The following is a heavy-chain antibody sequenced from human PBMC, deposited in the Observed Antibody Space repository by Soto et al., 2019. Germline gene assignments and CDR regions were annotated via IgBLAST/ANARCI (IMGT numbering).Heavy chain of an antibody. D-gene: IGHD3-10*01. CDR1: GFTFSSYA. J-gene: IGHJ4*02. CDR2: ISYDGSNK. V-gene: IGHV3-30-3*01. Sequence: QVQLVESGGGVVQPGRSLRLSCAASGFTFSSYAMHWVRQAPGKGLEWVAVISYDGSNKYYADSVKGRFTISRDNSKNTRCLQMSSLRAEDTAVYYCAREIGRGATFDYWGQGTLVTVSS. CDR3: AREIGRGATFDY.